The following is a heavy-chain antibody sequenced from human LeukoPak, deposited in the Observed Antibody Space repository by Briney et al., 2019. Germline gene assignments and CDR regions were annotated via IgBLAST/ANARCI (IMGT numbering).Heavy chain of an antibody. D-gene: IGHD6-19*01. J-gene: IGHJ4*02. V-gene: IGHV3-30*18. CDR1: GFTFSSYG. CDR2: ISYDGSNK. CDR3: AKDRGAVADYFDY. Sequence: GGSLRPSCAASGFTFSSYGMHWVRQAPGKGLEWVAVISYDGSNKYYADSVKGRFTISRDNSKNTLYLQMNSLRAEDTAVYYCAKDRGAVADYFDYWGQGTLVTVSS.